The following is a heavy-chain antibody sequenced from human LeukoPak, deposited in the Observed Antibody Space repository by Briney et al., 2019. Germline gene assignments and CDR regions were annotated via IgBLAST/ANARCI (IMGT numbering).Heavy chain of an antibody. CDR3: AGDGSRSGSHPDDYYYYYMDV. Sequence: ASVKVSCKASGYTFTSYGISWVRQAPGQGLEWMGWISAYNGNTNYAQKLQGRVTMTTDTSTSTAYMELSRLRSDDTAVYYCAGDGSRSGSHPDDYYYYYMDVWGKGTTVTISS. CDR2: ISAYNGNT. D-gene: IGHD3-10*01. V-gene: IGHV1-18*01. J-gene: IGHJ6*03. CDR1: GYTFTSYG.